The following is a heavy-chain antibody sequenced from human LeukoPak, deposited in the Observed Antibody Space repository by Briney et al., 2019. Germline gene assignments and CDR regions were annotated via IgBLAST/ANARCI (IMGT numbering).Heavy chain of an antibody. CDR3: ASNRGSHPTYYYSYYYRDV. CDR2: ISAYNGNT. V-gene: IGHV1-18*01. Sequence: ASVKVSCKASGYTFTSYGISWVRQAPGQGLEWMGWISAYNGNTNYAQKLQGRVTMTTDTSTSTAYMDLRSLRSDDTAVYYCASNRGSHPTYYYSYYYRDVGGKGPTVTVSS. J-gene: IGHJ6*03. D-gene: IGHD3-16*01. CDR1: GYTFTSYG.